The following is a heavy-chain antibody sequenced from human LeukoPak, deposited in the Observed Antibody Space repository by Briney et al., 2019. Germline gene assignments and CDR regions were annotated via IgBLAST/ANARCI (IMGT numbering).Heavy chain of an antibody. J-gene: IGHJ5*02. V-gene: IGHV1-69*13. CDR2: IIPIFGTA. D-gene: IGHD2-21*02. CDR3: ARANLQGDPLAFNWFDT. CDR1: GGTFSSYA. Sequence: SVKVSCKASGGTFSSYAISWVRQAPGQGLEWMGGIIPIFGTANYAQKFQGRVTITADESTSTAYMELSSLRSEDTAVYYCARANLQGDPLAFNWFDTWGQGTLVTVSS.